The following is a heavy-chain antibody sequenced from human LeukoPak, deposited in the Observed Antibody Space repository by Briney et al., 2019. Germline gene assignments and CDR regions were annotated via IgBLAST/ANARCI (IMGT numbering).Heavy chain of an antibody. D-gene: IGHD3-22*01. J-gene: IGHJ4*02. CDR2: ISSSGSTI. V-gene: IGHV3-11*01. Sequence: GGSPRLSCAASGFTFSDYYMRWIRQAPGKGLEWVSYISSSGSTIYYADSVKGRFTISRDNAKNSLYLQMNSLRAEDTAVYYCARGSYYDSSGDLDYWGQGTLVTVSS. CDR1: GFTFSDYY. CDR3: ARGSYYDSSGDLDY.